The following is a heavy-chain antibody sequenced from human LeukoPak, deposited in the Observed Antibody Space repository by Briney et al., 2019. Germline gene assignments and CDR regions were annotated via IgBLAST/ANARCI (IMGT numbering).Heavy chain of an antibody. CDR1: GFSLSTSGVG. Sequence: SGPTLVNPTQTLTLTCTFSGFSLSTSGVGVGWIRQPPGKALEWLALIYWDDDKRYSPPLKSRLTITKDTSKNQVVLTMTNMDPVDTATYYCAHRRRGYSSGWYTGNFDYWGQGTLVTVSS. D-gene: IGHD6-19*01. V-gene: IGHV2-5*02. J-gene: IGHJ4*02. CDR3: AHRRRGYSSGWYTGNFDY. CDR2: IYWDDDK.